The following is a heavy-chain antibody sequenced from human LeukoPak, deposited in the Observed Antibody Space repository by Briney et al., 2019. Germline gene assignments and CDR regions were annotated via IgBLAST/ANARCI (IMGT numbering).Heavy chain of an antibody. CDR3: ARVAYYYDSSGPSFDI. J-gene: IGHJ3*02. Sequence: PSETLSLTCTVSGGSISSYYWSWIRQPAGKGLEWLGRIYTSGSTNYNPSLKSRVTMSVDTSKNQFSLKLSSVTAADTAVYYCARVAYYYDSSGPSFDIWGQGTMVTVSS. CDR2: IYTSGST. CDR1: GGSISSYY. D-gene: IGHD3-22*01. V-gene: IGHV4-4*07.